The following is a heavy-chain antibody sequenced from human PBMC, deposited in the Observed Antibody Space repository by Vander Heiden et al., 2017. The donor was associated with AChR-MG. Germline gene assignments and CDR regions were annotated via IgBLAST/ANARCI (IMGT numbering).Heavy chain of an antibody. CDR3: ARTHDFWGPNWFDP. Sequence: QVQLVQSGAEVKKPGSSVKVSCMASGGTFVRYAISWVRQAPGLGLEWMGGIIPLFGTPDYAQKFQGRVTITADESTSTAYMELSSLTSEDTAIYYCARTHDFWGPNWFDPWGQGTLVTVSS. J-gene: IGHJ5*02. D-gene: IGHD3-3*01. CDR2: IIPLFGTP. V-gene: IGHV1-69*01. CDR1: GGTFVRYA.